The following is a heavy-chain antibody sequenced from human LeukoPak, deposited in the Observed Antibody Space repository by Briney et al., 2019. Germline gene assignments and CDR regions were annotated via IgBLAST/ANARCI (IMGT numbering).Heavy chain of an antibody. J-gene: IGHJ3*02. CDR3: ARALSITIFGVAPGAFDI. V-gene: IGHV1-69*13. CDR2: IIPIFGTA. Sequence: SVKVSCKASGGTFSSYAISWVRQAPGQGLEWMGGIIPIFGTANYAQKFQGRVTITADESTSTAYMELSSLRSEDTAVYYCARALSITIFGVAPGAFDIWGQGTMVTVSS. D-gene: IGHD3-3*01. CDR1: GGTFSSYA.